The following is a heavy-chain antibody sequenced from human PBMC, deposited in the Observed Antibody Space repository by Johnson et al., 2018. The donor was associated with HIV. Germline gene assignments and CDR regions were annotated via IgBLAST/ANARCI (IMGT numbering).Heavy chain of an antibody. CDR2: ISYDGSNE. D-gene: IGHD5-18*01. Sequence: HVQLVESGGGWVQPGGSLRLSCVASGFTFSSYAMHWVRQAPGQGLEWVAVISYDGSNEYYADSVKGRFTISRDNSKNTLYLQMNSLRAEDTAVYYCSRLPTGYSRDGFDIWGQGTMVTVSS. V-gene: IGHV3-30*04. CDR3: SRLPTGYSRDGFDI. CDR1: GFTFSSYA. J-gene: IGHJ3*02.